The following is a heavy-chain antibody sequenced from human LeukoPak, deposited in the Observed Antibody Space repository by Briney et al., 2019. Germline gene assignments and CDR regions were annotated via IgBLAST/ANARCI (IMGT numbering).Heavy chain of an antibody. J-gene: IGHJ3*02. CDR2: IKQDGSEK. D-gene: IGHD5-24*01. Sequence: QPGGSLRLSCAASGFTFSSYWMSWVRQAPGKGLEWVANIKQDGSEKYYVDSVKGRFTISRDNAKNSLYLQMNSLRAEDTAVYYCARVRDGYRGGGAFDIWGQGTMVTVSS. CDR3: ARVRDGYRGGGAFDI. V-gene: IGHV3-7*01. CDR1: GFTFSSYW.